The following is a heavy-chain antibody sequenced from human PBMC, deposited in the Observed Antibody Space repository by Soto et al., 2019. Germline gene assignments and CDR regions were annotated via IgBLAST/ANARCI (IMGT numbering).Heavy chain of an antibody. Sequence: GGSLRLSCAASGFTFSSYAMHWVRQAPGKGLEWVAVISYDGSNKYYADSVKGRFTISRDNSKNTLYLQMNSLRAEDTAVYYCARDQFWSGYPYYYYYGMDVWGQGTTVTVSS. CDR2: ISYDGSNK. V-gene: IGHV3-30-3*01. CDR1: GFTFSSYA. J-gene: IGHJ6*02. CDR3: ARDQFWSGYPYYYYYGMDV. D-gene: IGHD3-3*01.